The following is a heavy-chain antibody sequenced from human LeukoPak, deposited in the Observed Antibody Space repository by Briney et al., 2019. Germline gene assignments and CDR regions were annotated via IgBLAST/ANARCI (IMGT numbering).Heavy chain of an antibody. D-gene: IGHD3-16*01. CDR3: TTSNVRTYYDYVWGSPSPLFDY. J-gene: IGHJ4*02. Sequence: GGSLRLSCAASGFTFSNAWMSWVRQAPGKGLEWVGRIKSKTDGGTTDYAAPVKGRFTISRDDSKNTLYLQMNSLKTEDTAVYYCTTSNVRTYYDYVWGSPSPLFDYWGQGTLVTVSS. CDR2: IKSKTDGGTT. V-gene: IGHV3-15*01. CDR1: GFTFSNAW.